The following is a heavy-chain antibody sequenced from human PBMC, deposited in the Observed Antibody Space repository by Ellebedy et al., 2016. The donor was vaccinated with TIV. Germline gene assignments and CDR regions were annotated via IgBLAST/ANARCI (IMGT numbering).Heavy chain of an antibody. CDR2: INPNSGGR. D-gene: IGHD4-17*01. Sequence: AASVKVSCKASGYTFSGYYMHWVRQAPGQGLEWMGWINPNSGGRMYAQKFKGRVTMTGDTAVSTAYMELSRLSPDDTAVYYCAREGMTTVTYYYGMDVWGQGTTVTVSS. J-gene: IGHJ6*02. V-gene: IGHV1-2*02. CDR1: GYTFSGYY. CDR3: AREGMTTVTYYYGMDV.